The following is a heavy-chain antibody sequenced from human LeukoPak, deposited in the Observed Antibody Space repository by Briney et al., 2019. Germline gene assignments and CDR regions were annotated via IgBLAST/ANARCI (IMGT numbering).Heavy chain of an antibody. Sequence: PGGSLRLSCAASGFTVSSNYMSWVRQAPGKGLEWVSSTSSSSSYIYYADSVKGRFTISRDNAKNSLYLQMNSLRAEDTAVYYCARVYRHIPIDNWGQGTLVTVSS. V-gene: IGHV3-21*01. J-gene: IGHJ4*02. CDR2: TSSSSSYI. CDR1: GFTVSSNY. CDR3: ARVYRHIPIDN. D-gene: IGHD3-16*02.